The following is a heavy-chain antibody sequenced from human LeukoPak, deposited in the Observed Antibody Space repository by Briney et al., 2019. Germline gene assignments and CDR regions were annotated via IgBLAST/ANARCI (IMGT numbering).Heavy chain of an antibody. CDR1: GGSISSYY. J-gene: IGHJ4*02. D-gene: IGHD4-17*01. V-gene: IGHV4-59*12. Sequence: SETLSLTCTVSGGSISSYYWSWIRQPPGKGLEWIGYIYYSGSTNYNPSLKSRVTISVDTSKNQFSLKLSSVTAADTAVYYCATESYGDYSIDYWGQGTLVTVSS. CDR2: IYYSGST. CDR3: ATESYGDYSIDY.